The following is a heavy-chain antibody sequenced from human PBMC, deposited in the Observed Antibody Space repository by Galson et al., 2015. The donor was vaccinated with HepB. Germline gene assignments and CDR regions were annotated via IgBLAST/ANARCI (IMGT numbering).Heavy chain of an antibody. CDR1: GFTFSNAW. V-gene: IGHV3-15*07. D-gene: IGHD4-17*01. CDR3: TTDQDSVTTIY. Sequence: SLRLSCAASGFTFSNAWMNWVRQAPGKGLEWVGRIKSKTDGGTTDYAAPVKGRFTISRDDSKNTLYLQINSLKTEDTAVYYCTTDQDSVTTIYWGQGTLVTVSS. J-gene: IGHJ4*02. CDR2: IKSKTDGGTT.